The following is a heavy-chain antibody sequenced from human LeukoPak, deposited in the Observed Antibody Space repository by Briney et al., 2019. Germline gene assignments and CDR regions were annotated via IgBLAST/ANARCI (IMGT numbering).Heavy chain of an antibody. V-gene: IGHV4-39*01. Sequence: SETLSLTCTVSGGSISSSSYYWGWIRQPPGKGLEWIGSIYYSGSTYYNPSLKSRVTISVDTSKNQFSLRLSSVTAADTAVFCCARHWKPDGDYPRPPEYWGQGTLVTVSS. CDR3: ARHWKPDGDYPRPPEY. CDR2: IYYSGST. CDR1: GGSISSSSYY. J-gene: IGHJ4*02. D-gene: IGHD4-17*01.